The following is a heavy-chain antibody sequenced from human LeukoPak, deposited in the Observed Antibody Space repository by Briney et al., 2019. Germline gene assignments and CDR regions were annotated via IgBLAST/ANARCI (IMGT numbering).Heavy chain of an antibody. V-gene: IGHV4-61*02. J-gene: IGHJ4*02. CDR2: IYTSGTT. CDR1: GGSISSGNYY. D-gene: IGHD3-10*01. Sequence: SETLSLTCTVSGGSISSGNYYWSWIRQPAGKGLEWIGRIYTSGTTNYNPSLKSRVTISVDTSKSQFSLKLSSVTAADTAVYYCATYKFRGDTHYFDYWGQGILVTVSS. CDR3: ATYKFRGDTHYFDY.